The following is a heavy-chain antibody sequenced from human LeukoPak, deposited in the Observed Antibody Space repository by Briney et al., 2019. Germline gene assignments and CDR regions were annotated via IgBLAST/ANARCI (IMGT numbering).Heavy chain of an antibody. J-gene: IGHJ4*02. D-gene: IGHD4-23*01. CDR2: INPSGGST. CDR3: ASLTVGAPLFDY. Sequence: ASVKVSCKASGYTFTSYYMHWVRQAPGQGLEWMGIINPSGGSTSYAQKFQGRVTMTRDTSTSTVYMELSSLRSEDTAVYYCASLTVGAPLFDYWGQGTLVTVSS. CDR1: GYTFTSYY. V-gene: IGHV1-46*01.